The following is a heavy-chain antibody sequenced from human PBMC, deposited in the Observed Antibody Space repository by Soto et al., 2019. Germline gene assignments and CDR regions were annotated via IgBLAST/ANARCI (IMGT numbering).Heavy chain of an antibody. D-gene: IGHD5-12*01. Sequence: GASLRLSCSASGFTFSIYGMHWVRQAPGKGLEWVAVIWYDGSNKYYADSVKGRFTISRDNSKNTLYLQMNSLRAEDTAVYYCARVGGYSGYDYRGYYYYYMDVWGKGT. V-gene: IGHV3-33*01. CDR2: IWYDGSNK. CDR3: ARVGGYSGYDYRGYYYYYMDV. CDR1: GFTFSIYG. J-gene: IGHJ6*03.